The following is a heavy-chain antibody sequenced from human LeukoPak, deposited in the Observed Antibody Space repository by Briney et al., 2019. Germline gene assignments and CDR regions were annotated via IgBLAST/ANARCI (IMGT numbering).Heavy chain of an antibody. CDR1: GYTFTSYD. D-gene: IGHD6-13*01. CDR2: MNPNSGNT. Sequence: ASVKVSCKASGYTFTSYDINWVRQATGQGLEWMGWMNPNSGNTGYAQEFQGRVTMTRNTSISTAYMELSSLRSEDTAVYYCARGSSWYYGPAWFDPWGQGTLVTVSS. CDR3: ARGSSWYYGPAWFDP. V-gene: IGHV1-8*01. J-gene: IGHJ5*02.